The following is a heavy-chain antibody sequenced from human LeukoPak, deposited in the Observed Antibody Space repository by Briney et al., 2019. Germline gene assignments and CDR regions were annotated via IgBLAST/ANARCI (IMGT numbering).Heavy chain of an antibody. Sequence: GASVKVSCKASGYIFTSYGISWVRQAPGQGLEWMGGIIPIFGTANYAQKFQGRVTITADKSTSTAYMELSSLRSEDTAVYYCANQGNSSGWPNYYYYYYMDVWGKGTTVTVSS. J-gene: IGHJ6*03. CDR2: IIPIFGTA. V-gene: IGHV1-69*06. D-gene: IGHD6-19*01. CDR1: GYIFTSYG. CDR3: ANQGNSSGWPNYYYYYYMDV.